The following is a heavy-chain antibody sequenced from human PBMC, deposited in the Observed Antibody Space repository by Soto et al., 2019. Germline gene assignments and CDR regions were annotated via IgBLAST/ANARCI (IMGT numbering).Heavy chain of an antibody. CDR3: ARDLLYYYDSIGQVYYYYYGMDV. CDR2: INPSGGST. V-gene: IGHV1-46*01. J-gene: IGHJ6*04. D-gene: IGHD3-22*01. CDR1: GYTFTSYY. Sequence: ASVKVSCKASGYTFTSYYMHWVRQAPGQGLEWMGIINPSGGSTSYAQKFQGRVTMTRDTSTSTVYMELSSLRSEDTAVYYCARDLLYYYDSIGQVYYYYYGMDVWGEGTPVTVSP.